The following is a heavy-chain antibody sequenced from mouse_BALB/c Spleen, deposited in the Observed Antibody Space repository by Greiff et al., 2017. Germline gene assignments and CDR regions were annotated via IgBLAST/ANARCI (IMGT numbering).Heavy chain of an antibody. CDR1: GYSITSGYY. CDR3: ARYACDQVYAMDY. CDR2: ISYDGSN. V-gene: IGHV3-6*02. J-gene: IGHJ4*01. D-gene: IGHD3-2*02. Sequence: EVQLVESGPGLVKPSQSLSLTCSVTGYSITSGYYWYWIRQSPGNKLEWMGYISYDGSNNYNPSLKNRISITRDTSKNPFFLELNSVTTEDTATSYCARYACDQVYAMDYWGQGTSVTVSS.